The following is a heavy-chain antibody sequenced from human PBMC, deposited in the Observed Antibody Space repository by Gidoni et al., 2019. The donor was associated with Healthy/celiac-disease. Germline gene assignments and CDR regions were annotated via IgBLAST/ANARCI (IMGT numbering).Heavy chain of an antibody. V-gene: IGHV3-30-3*01. CDR3: ARVAGMVPDDYFDY. D-gene: IGHD3-10*01. J-gene: IGHJ4*02. CDR2: IAYDGSNK. Sequence: QVQLVESGGGVVQPGRSLRLSCAASGFTFSSYAMHWVRQAPGKGLEWVAVIAYDGSNKYYADSVKGRFTISRDNSKNTLYLQMNSLRAEDTAVYYCARVAGMVPDDYFDYWGQGTLVTVSS. CDR1: GFTFSSYA.